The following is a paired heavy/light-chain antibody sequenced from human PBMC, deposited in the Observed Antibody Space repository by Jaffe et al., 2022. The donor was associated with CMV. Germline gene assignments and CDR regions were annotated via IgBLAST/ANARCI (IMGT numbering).Light chain of an antibody. Sequence: EIVLTQSPGTLSLSPGDRATLSCRASQSVTSRYLAWYQQKPGQAPRLLISDASRRATGIPDRFSGSGSGTDFTLTISRLEPEDFAVYYCQQYDTSPLTFGGGTKVEIK. CDR2: DAS. V-gene: IGKV3-20*01. CDR3: QQYDTSPLT. J-gene: IGKJ4*01. CDR1: QSVTSRY.
Heavy chain of an antibody. CDR2: IWFGGSNE. CDR1: GFTFSSYG. V-gene: IGHV3-33*01. J-gene: IGHJ6*02. CDR3: AREGGGRPVGTGKYGMDV. D-gene: IGHD3-9*01. Sequence: QLQLVESGGGVVQPGGSLRLSCAASGFTFSSYGMHWVRQAPGKGLEWVAVIWFGGSNEYYVDSVRGRFTISRDDSKNTLHLQMNSLRAEDTALYYCAREGGGRPVGTGKYGMDVWGQGTTVTVSS.